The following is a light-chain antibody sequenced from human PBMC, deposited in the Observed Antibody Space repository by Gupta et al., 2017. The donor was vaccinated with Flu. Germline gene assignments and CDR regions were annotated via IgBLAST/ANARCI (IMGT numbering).Light chain of an antibody. J-gene: IGLJ1*01. CDR2: EVS. V-gene: IGLV2-14*01. Sequence: SITISCTGTSSDVGGYNYVSWYQQHPGKAPKLMIYEVSNRPSGVSNRFSGSKSGNTASLTISGLQAEDEADYYCSSYTSSSTPRFGTGTKVTVL. CDR3: SSYTSSSTPR. CDR1: SSDVGGYNY.